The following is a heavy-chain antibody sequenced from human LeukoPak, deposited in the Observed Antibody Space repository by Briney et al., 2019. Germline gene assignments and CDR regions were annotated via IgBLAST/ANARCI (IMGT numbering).Heavy chain of an antibody. CDR3: ASLERWLQPPVGY. J-gene: IGHJ4*02. D-gene: IGHD5-24*01. Sequence: TGGSLRLSCAASGFTFSSYWMSWVRQAPGKGLEWVANIKQDGSEKYYVDSVKGRFTISRDNAKNSLYLQMNSLRAEDTAVYYCASLERWLQPPVGYWGQGTLVTVSS. V-gene: IGHV3-7*01. CDR1: GFTFSSYW. CDR2: IKQDGSEK.